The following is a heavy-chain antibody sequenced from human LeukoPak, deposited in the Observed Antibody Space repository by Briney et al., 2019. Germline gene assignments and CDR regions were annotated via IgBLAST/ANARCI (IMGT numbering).Heavy chain of an antibody. Sequence: SETLSLTCRVSGGSISNYYWSWIRQPPGKGLEWIGYIYYSGSTNYNHSLKSRVTISVDTSKNQFSLKLTSVTAADTAVYYCARSYSGSYYRTFDYWGQGTLVTVSS. V-gene: IGHV4-59*01. CDR1: GGSISNYY. J-gene: IGHJ4*02. CDR2: IYYSGST. D-gene: IGHD3-10*01. CDR3: ARSYSGSYYRTFDY.